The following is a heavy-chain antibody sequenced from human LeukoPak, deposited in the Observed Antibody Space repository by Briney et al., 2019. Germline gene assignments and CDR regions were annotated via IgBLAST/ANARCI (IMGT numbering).Heavy chain of an antibody. CDR3: ARGSCSSTSCYIVNAFDI. CDR2: FNPENGNT. J-gene: IGHJ3*02. Sequence: ASVKVSCKASGYSFVGYGITWVRQAPGQGLEWMGWFNPENGNTNYAQKVQGRVTMTRNTSISTAYMELSSLRSEDTAVYYCARGSCSSTSCYIVNAFDIWGQGTMVTVSS. CDR1: GYSFVGYG. D-gene: IGHD2-2*02. V-gene: IGHV1-8*02.